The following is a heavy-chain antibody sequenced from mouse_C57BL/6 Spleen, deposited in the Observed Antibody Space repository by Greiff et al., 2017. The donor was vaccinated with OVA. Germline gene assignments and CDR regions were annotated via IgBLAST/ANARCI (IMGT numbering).Heavy chain of an antibody. CDR3: ASPTTVVADWYFDV. CDR1: GFTFSDYG. V-gene: IGHV5-17*01. CDR2: ISSGSSTI. D-gene: IGHD1-1*01. Sequence: EVKLVESGGGLVKPGGSLKLSCAASGFTFSDYGMHWVRQAPEKGLEWVAYISSGSSTIYYADTVKGRFTISRDNAKNTLFLQMTSLRSEDTAMYYCASPTTVVADWYFDVWGTGTTVTVSS. J-gene: IGHJ1*03.